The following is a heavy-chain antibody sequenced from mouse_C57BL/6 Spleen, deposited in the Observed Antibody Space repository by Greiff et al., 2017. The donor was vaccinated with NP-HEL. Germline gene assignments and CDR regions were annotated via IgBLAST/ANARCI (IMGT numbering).Heavy chain of an antibody. V-gene: IGHV5-4*01. D-gene: IGHD2-5*01. J-gene: IGHJ2*01. Sequence: EVQVVESGGGLVKPGGSLKLSCAASGFTFSSYAMSWVRQTPEKRLEWVATISDGGSYTYYPDNVKGRFTISRDNAKNNLYLQMSHLKSEDTAMYYCARDTIVTYFDYWGQGTTLTVSS. CDR2: ISDGGSYT. CDR1: GFTFSSYA. CDR3: ARDTIVTYFDY.